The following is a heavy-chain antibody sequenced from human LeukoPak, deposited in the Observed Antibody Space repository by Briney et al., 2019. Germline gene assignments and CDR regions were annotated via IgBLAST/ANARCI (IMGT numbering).Heavy chain of an antibody. CDR1: GFTFGDYA. Sequence: GGSLRLSCTASGFTFGDYAMSWVRQAPGKGLEWVAFIRTKTYGESTEYAASVKGRFTISRDDSKSIAYLQMNSLEIEDTAVYYCGRRMTIAVVSAFDIWGQGTMVTVSS. CDR2: IRTKTYGEST. J-gene: IGHJ3*02. CDR3: GRRMTIAVVSAFDI. D-gene: IGHD6-19*01. V-gene: IGHV3-49*04.